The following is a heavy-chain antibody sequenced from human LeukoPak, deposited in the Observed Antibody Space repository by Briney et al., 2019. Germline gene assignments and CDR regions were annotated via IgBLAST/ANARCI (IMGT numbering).Heavy chain of an antibody. J-gene: IGHJ4*02. CDR1: GFTFSSYA. D-gene: IGHD3-10*01. V-gene: IGHV3-23*01. Sequence: PGGSLRLSCADSGFTFSSYAMSWVRQAPGKGLEWVSAISGSGGSTYYADSVKGRFTISRDNSKNTLYLQMNSLRAEDTAVYYCAKDMIYGSGSYYNPIFDYWGQGTLVTVSS. CDR2: ISGSGGST. CDR3: AKDMIYGSGSYYNPIFDY.